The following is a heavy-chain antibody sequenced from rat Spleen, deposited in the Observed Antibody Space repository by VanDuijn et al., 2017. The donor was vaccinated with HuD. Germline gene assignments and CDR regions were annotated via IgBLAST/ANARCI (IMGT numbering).Heavy chain of an antibody. D-gene: IGHD1-4*01. J-gene: IGHJ3*01. Sequence: EVQLVESGGGLVQPGRSLKLSCAASGFTFRNYDMAWVRQAPTKGLEWVASISPSGGSTFYRDSVKGRFTISRDNAKNTLSLQMDSLRTEDTATYYCATPTPGIPFAYWGQGTLVTVSS. CDR1: GFTFRNYD. CDR2: ISPSGGST. V-gene: IGHV5S23*01. CDR3: ATPTPGIPFAY.